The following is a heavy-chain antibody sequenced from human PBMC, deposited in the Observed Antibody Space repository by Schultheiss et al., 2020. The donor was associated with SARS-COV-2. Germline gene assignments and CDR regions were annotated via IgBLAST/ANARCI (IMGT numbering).Heavy chain of an antibody. V-gene: IGHV3-66*01. D-gene: IGHD1-26*01. CDR3: ARDHSGHDY. CDR2: IYSGGST. Sequence: GGSLRLSCAASGFTFDDYAMHWVRQAPGKGLEWVSGIYSGGSTYYADSVKGRFTISRDNSKNTLYLQMNSLRAEDTAVYYCARDHSGHDYWGQGTLVTVSS. CDR1: GFTFDDYA. J-gene: IGHJ4*02.